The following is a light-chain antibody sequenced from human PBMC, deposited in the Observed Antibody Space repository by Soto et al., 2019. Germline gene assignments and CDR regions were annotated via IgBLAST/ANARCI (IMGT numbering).Light chain of an antibody. CDR3: SSYVGTNSYV. CDR2: EVS. Sequence: QSALTQPPSASGSPGQSVTISCTGTSSDVGGYNYVSWYQQHPGKAPKLMIYEVSQRPSGVPDRFSGSKSGNTASLTVSGLQAEDEADYYCSSYVGTNSYVFGTGTKVTVL. CDR1: SSDVGGYNY. J-gene: IGLJ1*01. V-gene: IGLV2-8*01.